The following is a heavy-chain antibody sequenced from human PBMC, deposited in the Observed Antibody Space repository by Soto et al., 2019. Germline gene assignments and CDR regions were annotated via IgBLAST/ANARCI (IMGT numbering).Heavy chain of an antibody. V-gene: IGHV4-34*01. D-gene: IGHD3-3*01. CDR3: ARGRLFLTPSGLAITYFDY. CDR2: ITHGGCT. Sequence: QVQLQQWGAGLLKPSETLSLTCAVYSGSFSGYYYSWIRQPPGKGLEWIGEITHGGCTTYSPSLKSRVTMSRDTSKNQFSLKMTSVTAADTAVYYCARGRLFLTPSGLAITYFDYWGQGSLVSVSS. J-gene: IGHJ4*02. CDR1: SGSFSGYY.